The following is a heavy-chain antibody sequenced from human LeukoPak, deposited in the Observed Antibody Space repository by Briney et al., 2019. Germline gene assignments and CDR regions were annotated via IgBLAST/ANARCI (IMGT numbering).Heavy chain of an antibody. J-gene: IGHJ6*03. V-gene: IGHV3-30*04. Sequence: GGSLRLSCAASGFTFRDYVIHWVRQAPGKGLEWVAVMSSDGSTIYYADSVKGRFTISRDNSKNTLYLQMNSLRAEDTAVYYCAKDGGVRGPDYYYYMTSGAKGPRSPSP. CDR2: MSSDGSTI. CDR3: AKDGGVRGPDYYYYMTS. CDR1: GFTFRDYV. D-gene: IGHD3-10*01.